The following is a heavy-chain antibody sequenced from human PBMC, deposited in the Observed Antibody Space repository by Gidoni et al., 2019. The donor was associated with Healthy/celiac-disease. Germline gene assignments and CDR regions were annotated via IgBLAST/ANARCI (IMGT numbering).Heavy chain of an antibody. Sequence: QVQLVHSGAEVKKPGSPVKVSCKASGRTFSSYTTSRVRQAPGQGLEWMGRIIPILGIANDAQKFQGRVTITADKSTSTAYIELSSLRSEDTAVYYCARDPRSHYGSGSYHYYGMDVWGQGTTVTVSS. V-gene: IGHV1-69*04. CDR3: ARDPRSHYGSGSYHYYGMDV. D-gene: IGHD3-10*01. CDR2: IIPILGIA. J-gene: IGHJ6*02. CDR1: GRTFSSYT.